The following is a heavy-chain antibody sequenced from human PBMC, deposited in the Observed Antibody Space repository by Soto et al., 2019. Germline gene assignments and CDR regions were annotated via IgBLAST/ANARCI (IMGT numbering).Heavy chain of an antibody. V-gene: IGHV3-74*01. Sequence: EVQLVESGGCLVQPGGSLRLSCAASGFTFSSYWIHWVHQAPGKGLVWVSRMKGDGSRTDYADSVKGRFTISRDNAKNTVYLQMNSLRDEDTAVYDCARGLPGYYGMDVWGQGTTVTVSS. CDR2: MKGDGSRT. CDR1: GFTFSSYW. D-gene: IGHD4-17*01. J-gene: IGHJ6*02. CDR3: ARGLPGYYGMDV.